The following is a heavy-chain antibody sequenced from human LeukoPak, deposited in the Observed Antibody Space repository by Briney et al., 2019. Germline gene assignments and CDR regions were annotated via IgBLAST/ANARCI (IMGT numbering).Heavy chain of an antibody. CDR2: ISAYNGNT. V-gene: IGHV1-18*01. CDR3: ARDLTRAWYYYDSSGYSY. J-gene: IGHJ4*02. Sequence: ASVKVSCKASGYTFTSYGISWVRQAPGQGLEWMGWISAYNGNTNYAQKLQGRVTTTTDTSTSTAYMELRSLRSDDTAVYYCARDLTRAWYYYDSSGYSYWGQGTLVTVSS. D-gene: IGHD3-22*01. CDR1: GYTFTSYG.